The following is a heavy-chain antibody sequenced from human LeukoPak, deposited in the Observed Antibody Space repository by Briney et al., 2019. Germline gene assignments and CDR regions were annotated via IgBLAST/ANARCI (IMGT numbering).Heavy chain of an antibody. D-gene: IGHD6-19*01. CDR1: GFTFSSYA. CDR2: IIPILGIA. CDR3: AREPMRPTSLAVAGTSYYYGMDV. V-gene: IGHV1-69*04. J-gene: IGHJ6*02. Sequence: PGGSLRLSCAASGFTFSSYAISWVRQAPGQGLEWMGRIIPILGIANYAQKFQGRVTITADKSTSTAYMELSSLRSEDTAVYYCAREPMRPTSLAVAGTSYYYGMDVWGQGTTVTVSS.